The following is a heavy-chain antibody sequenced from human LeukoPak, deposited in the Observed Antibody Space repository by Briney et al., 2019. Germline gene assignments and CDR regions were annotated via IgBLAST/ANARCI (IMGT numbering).Heavy chain of an antibody. J-gene: IGHJ4*02. CDR3: AKANWVSNADAVW. CDR1: GFTFSTRA. D-gene: IGHD2-2*01. V-gene: IGHV3-23*01. CDR2: ITGGGDT. Sequence: WGSLRLSCAASGFTFSTRAMSWVRQAPARGLEWVSSITGGGDTFYADSVKGRCTLSRDDSRNTVYLQLNNLSVDDTAVYYCAKANWVSNADAVWWGQGTLVTVSS.